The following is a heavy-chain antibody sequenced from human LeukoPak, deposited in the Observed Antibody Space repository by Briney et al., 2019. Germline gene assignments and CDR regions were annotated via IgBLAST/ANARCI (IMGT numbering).Heavy chain of an antibody. V-gene: IGHV5-51*01. D-gene: IGHD3-3*01. CDR2: IYPGDSDT. Sequence: GESLKISCRGSGYSINNYWIAWVRQMPGKGLEWMGIIYPGDSDTRYSPSFQGQVTISADKSISTAYLQWSSLKASDTAMYYCARRSYDFWSGYEKYYFDYWGQGTLVTVSS. CDR1: GYSINNYW. CDR3: ARRSYDFWSGYEKYYFDY. J-gene: IGHJ4*02.